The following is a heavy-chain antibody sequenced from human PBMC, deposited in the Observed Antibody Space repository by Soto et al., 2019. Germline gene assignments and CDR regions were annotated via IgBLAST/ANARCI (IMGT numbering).Heavy chain of an antibody. Sequence: GGSLRLSCAASGFTFSSYAMSWVRQAPGKGLEWVSAISGSGGSTYYADSVKGRFTISRDNSKNTLYLQMNSLRAEDTAVYYCAKDRRSMIVVVDAFDIWGQGTMVTVSS. CDR2: ISGSGGST. J-gene: IGHJ3*02. CDR1: GFTFSSYA. D-gene: IGHD3-22*01. CDR3: AKDRRSMIVVVDAFDI. V-gene: IGHV3-23*01.